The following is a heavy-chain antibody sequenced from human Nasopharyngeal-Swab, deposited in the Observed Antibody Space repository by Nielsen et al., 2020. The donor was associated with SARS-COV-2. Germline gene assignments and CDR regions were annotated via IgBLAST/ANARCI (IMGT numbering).Heavy chain of an antibody. V-gene: IGHV3-30*03. D-gene: IGHD1-26*01. CDR2: ISYDGSNK. CDR3: ARDLDGSYSPFDY. CDR1: GFTFSSYG. J-gene: IGHJ4*02. Sequence: GESLKISCAASGFTFSSYGMHWVRQAPGKGLEWVAVISYDGSNKYYADSVKGRFTISRDNSKNTLYLQMNSLRAEDTAVYYCARDLDGSYSPFDYWGQGTLVTVSS.